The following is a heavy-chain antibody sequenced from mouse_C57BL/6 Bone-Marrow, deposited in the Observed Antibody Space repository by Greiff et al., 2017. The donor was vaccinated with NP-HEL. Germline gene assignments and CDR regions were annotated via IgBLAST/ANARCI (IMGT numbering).Heavy chain of an antibody. D-gene: IGHD2-3*01. CDR1: GFSLTSYG. V-gene: IGHV2-9*01. Sequence: VQRVESGPGLVAPSQSLSITCTVSGFSLTSYGVAWVRQPPGKGLEWLGVIWGGGGTNYNSALMSRLSISKDNSKSQVFLKMNSLQTDDTARYYGDKHGRWFGAYWGQGTLVTVSA. CDR3: DKHGRWFGAY. CDR2: IWGGGGT. J-gene: IGHJ3*01.